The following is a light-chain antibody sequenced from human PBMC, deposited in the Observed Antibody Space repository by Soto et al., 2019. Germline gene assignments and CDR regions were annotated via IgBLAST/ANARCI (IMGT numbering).Light chain of an antibody. V-gene: IGLV2-11*01. CDR3: CSYAGSYTSWV. CDR2: DVS. CDR1: SSDVGGYNY. J-gene: IGLJ1*01. Sequence: QSALTQPRSVSGSPGQSVTISCTGTSSDVGGYNYVSWYQQHPGKAPKLMIYDVSKRPSGVPDRFSGSKSGNTASLTISGLQAGDEADYYCCSYAGSYTSWVFGTGTKLTVL.